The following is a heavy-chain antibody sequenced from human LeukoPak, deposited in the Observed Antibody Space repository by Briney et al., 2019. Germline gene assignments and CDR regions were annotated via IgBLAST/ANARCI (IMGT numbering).Heavy chain of an antibody. V-gene: IGHV4-39*07. CDR2: IYYSGTA. J-gene: IGHJ4*02. D-gene: IGHD2-8*01. CDR1: GGSISSANLY. CDR3: AALGNGRTFDN. Sequence: SETLSPTCTVSGGSISSANLYWGCVRQPPGKGLEWIGSIYYSGTAFYNPSLKSRVTISVDTSKSQFSLRLRSVTAADTAVYYCAALGNGRTFDNWGQGTLVTVSS.